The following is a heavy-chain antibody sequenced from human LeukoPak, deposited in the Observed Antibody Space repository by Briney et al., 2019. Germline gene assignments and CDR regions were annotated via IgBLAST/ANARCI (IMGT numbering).Heavy chain of an antibody. CDR2: IIPILGIA. Sequence: SVKVSCKAPGGTFSSYAISWVRQAPGQGLEWMGRIIPILGIANYAQKFQGRVTITADKSTSTAYMELSSLRSEDTAVYYCARDGVMITFGGVIAQPLLFDYWGQGTLVTVSS. J-gene: IGHJ4*02. CDR1: GGTFSSYA. D-gene: IGHD3-16*02. CDR3: ARDGVMITFGGVIAQPLLFDY. V-gene: IGHV1-69*04.